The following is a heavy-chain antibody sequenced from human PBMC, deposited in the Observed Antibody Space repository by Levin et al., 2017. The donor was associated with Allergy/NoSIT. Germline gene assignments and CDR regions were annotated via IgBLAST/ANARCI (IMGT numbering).Heavy chain of an antibody. D-gene: IGHD1-26*01. CDR3: AKDHSGAAGSAFKI. J-gene: IGHJ3*02. Sequence: GGSLRLSCAASEFTFNDYAMHWVRQAPGKGLEWVSGISWNGDTIGYADSVKGRFTISRDSAKNSLYLQMNSLRPEDTAFYYCAKDHSGAAGSAFKIWGQGTMVTVSS. CDR1: EFTFNDYA. CDR2: ISWNGDTI. V-gene: IGHV3-9*01.